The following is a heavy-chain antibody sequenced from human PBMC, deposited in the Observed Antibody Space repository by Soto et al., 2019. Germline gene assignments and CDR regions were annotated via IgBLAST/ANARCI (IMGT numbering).Heavy chain of an antibody. CDR3: ARDPRGYNNGYYGMDV. CDR1: GFILSSYE. D-gene: IGHD5-18*01. J-gene: IGHJ6*02. CDR2: IDTSGSGI. V-gene: IGHV3-48*03. Sequence: LRLSCAASGFILSSYEMNWVRQAPGKGLEWVSYIDTSGSGIYYADSVKGRFTIFRDNAKNSLFLQMNSLRAEDTAVYYCARDPRGYNNGYYGMDVWGQGTTVTVSS.